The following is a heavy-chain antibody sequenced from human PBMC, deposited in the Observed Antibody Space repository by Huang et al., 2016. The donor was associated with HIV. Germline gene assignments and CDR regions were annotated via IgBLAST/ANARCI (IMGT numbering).Heavy chain of an antibody. CDR1: EFSFSSYG. V-gene: IGHV3-21*01. CDR2: IASGSNYK. J-gene: IGHJ3*02. CDR3: AKDRYCLDGSCYLDGFDM. D-gene: IGHD1-26*01. Sequence: EVQLVESGGGLVKPGGSLRLSCAASEFSFSSYGMNWVLQAPGKGLEWVSSIASGSNYKYYSDSVKGRFTISRDNAKNSLYLQMNSLRADDTAIYYCAKDRYCLDGSCYLDGFDMWGQGTMVTVSS.